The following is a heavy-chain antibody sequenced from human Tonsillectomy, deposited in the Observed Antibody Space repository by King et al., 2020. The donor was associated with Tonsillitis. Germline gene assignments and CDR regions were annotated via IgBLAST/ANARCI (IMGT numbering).Heavy chain of an antibody. CDR2: ISSSGSTI. J-gene: IGHJ4*02. CDR3: ARIWIQLWSPDY. CDR1: GFTLSDYY. Sequence: QLVQSGGGLVKPGGSLRISCAASGFTLSDYYMSWIRQAPGKGPEWFTYISSSGSTIYYAASVKGRFTISRDSAKNSLYLQMNSLSAEDAAVYYCARIWIQLWSPDYWGQGTLVAVSS. D-gene: IGHD5-18*01. V-gene: IGHV3-11*01.